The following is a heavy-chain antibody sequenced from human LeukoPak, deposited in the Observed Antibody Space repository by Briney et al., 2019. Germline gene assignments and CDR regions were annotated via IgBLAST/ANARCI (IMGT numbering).Heavy chain of an antibody. D-gene: IGHD3-22*01. CDR1: GYTFTSYA. CDR2: INTNTGNP. CDR3: ARDQAGRGLIVVPLGAFDI. Sequence: ASVKVSCKASGYTFTSYAMNWVRQAPGQGLEWMGWINTNTGNPTYAQGFTGRFVFSLDTSVSTAYLQISSLKAEDTAVYYCARDQAGRGLIVVPLGAFDIWGQGTMVTVSS. V-gene: IGHV7-4-1*02. J-gene: IGHJ3*02.